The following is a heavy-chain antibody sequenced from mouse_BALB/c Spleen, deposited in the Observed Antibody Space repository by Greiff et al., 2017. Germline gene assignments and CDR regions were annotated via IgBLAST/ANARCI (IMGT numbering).Heavy chain of an antibody. CDR1: GFTFSSFG. V-gene: IGHV5-17*02. CDR2: LSSGSSTI. CDR3: ARSNYYGSYYYAMDD. Sequence: EVKLVESGGGLVQPGGSRKLSCAASGFTFSSFGMHWVRQAPEKGLEWVAYLSSGSSTIYYADTVKGRFTISRDNPKNTLFLQMTSLRSEDTAMYYCARSNYYGSYYYAMDDWGQGTSVTVSS. J-gene: IGHJ4*01. D-gene: IGHD1-1*01.